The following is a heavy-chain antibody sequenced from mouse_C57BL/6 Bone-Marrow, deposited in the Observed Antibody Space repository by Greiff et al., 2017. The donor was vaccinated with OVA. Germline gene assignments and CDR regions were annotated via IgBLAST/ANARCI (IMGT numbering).Heavy chain of an antibody. CDR1: GYTFTDYY. Sequence: EVQLQQSGPELVKPGASVKISCKASGYTFTDYYMNWVKQSHGKSLEWIGDINPNNGGTSYNQKFKGKATLTVDKSSSTAYMELRSLTSEDSAVYYCADTAQALWFAYWGQGTLVTVSA. V-gene: IGHV1-26*01. D-gene: IGHD3-2*02. J-gene: IGHJ3*01. CDR3: ADTAQALWFAY. CDR2: INPNNGGT.